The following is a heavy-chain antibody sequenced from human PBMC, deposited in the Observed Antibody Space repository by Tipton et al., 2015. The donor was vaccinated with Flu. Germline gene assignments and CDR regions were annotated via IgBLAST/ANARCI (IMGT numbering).Heavy chain of an antibody. D-gene: IGHD3-10*02. CDR1: SGSIRSTNYF. V-gene: IGHV4-39*01. CDR3: ARLSYYDVDLRNFYFED. J-gene: IGHJ4*02. Sequence: GLVKPSETLSLTCTVSSGSIRSTNYFCAWIRQPPGKRLELIGSIYPSGTTYYNPSLKSRVAISVDTSKNQFSLRLTSVTAADTAVYYCARLSYYDVDLRNFYFEDWGQGILVTVSS. CDR2: IYPSGTT.